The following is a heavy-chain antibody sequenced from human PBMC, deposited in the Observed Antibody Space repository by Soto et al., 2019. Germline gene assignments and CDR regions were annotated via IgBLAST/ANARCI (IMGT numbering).Heavy chain of an antibody. D-gene: IGHD3-3*01. J-gene: IGHJ5*02. Sequence: SSVKVSCKASGGTFSSYAISWVRQAPGQRLEWMGWINAGNGNTKYSQKFQGRVTITRDTSASTAYMELSSLRSEDTAVYYCARGAGYYDFWSGYYSSYNWFDHWGQGT. CDR1: GGTFSSYA. CDR3: ARGAGYYDFWSGYYSSYNWFDH. CDR2: INAGNGNT. V-gene: IGHV1-3*01.